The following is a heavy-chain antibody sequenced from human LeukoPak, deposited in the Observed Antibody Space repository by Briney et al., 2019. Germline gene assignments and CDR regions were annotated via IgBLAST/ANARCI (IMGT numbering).Heavy chain of an antibody. V-gene: IGHV3-73*01. CDR2: IRSKTSSYAT. J-gene: IGHJ3*02. CDR3: TRRYNYDSSGYYYVRDAFDI. Sequence: GGSLRLSCVASGFSFKDYDMFWVRQASGKGLEWVGRIRSKTSSYATAYTASVKGRFTISRDDSRSIAYLQMNSLKTEDTAVYYCTRRYNYDSSGYYYVRDAFDIWGQGTMVTVSS. D-gene: IGHD3-22*01. CDR1: GFSFKDYD.